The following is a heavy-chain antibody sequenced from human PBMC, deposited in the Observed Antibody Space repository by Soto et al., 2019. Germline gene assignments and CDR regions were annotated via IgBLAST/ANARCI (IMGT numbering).Heavy chain of an antibody. D-gene: IGHD3-10*01. CDR3: ASSAYYYGSGSYYYNDY. Sequence: PSETLSLTCPVSGGSISSYYWSWIRQPPGKGLEWIGYIYYSGSTNYNPSLKSRVTISVDTSKNQFSLKLSSVTAADTAVHYCASSAYYYGSGSYYYNDYWGQGTLVTVSS. V-gene: IGHV4-59*01. J-gene: IGHJ4*02. CDR2: IYYSGST. CDR1: GGSISSYY.